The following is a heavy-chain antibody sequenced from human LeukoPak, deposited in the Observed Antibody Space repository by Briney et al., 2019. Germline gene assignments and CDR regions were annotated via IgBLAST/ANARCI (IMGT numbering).Heavy chain of an antibody. V-gene: IGHV4-34*01. J-gene: IGHJ4*02. CDR2: INHSGST. Sequence: SETLSLTCTISGGSLGRYYWSWIRQPPGKGLEWIGEINHSGSTNYNSSLKSRVTISVDTSKNQFSLKLSSVTAADTAVYYCARGVSFDYWGQGTLVTVSS. CDR1: GGSLGRYY. CDR3: ARGVSFDY.